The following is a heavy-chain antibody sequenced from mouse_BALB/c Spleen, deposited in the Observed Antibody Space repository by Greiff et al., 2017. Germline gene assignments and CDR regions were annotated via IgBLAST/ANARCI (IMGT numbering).Heavy chain of an antibody. CDR1: GFAFSSYD. D-gene: IGHD2-4*01. Sequence: EVQGVESGGGLVKPGGSLKLSCAASGFAFSSYDMSWVRQTPEKRLEWVAYISSGGGSTYYPDTVKGRFTISRDNAKNTLYLQMSSLKSEDTAMYYCARHDYLYAMDYWGQGTSVTVSS. CDR2: ISSGGGST. J-gene: IGHJ4*01. V-gene: IGHV5-12-1*01. CDR3: ARHDYLYAMDY.